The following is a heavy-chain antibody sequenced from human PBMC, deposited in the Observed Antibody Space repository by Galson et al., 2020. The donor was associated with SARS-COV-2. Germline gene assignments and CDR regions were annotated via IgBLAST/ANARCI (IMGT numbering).Heavy chain of an antibody. D-gene: IGHD4-17*01. Sequence: SETLSLTCTVSGGSIRSSSYYWGWIRQPPGKGLEWIGSIYYSGSTYYNPSLKSRVTISVDTSKNQFSLKLSSVTAADTAVYYCARVDYGDFTAFDYWGQGTLVTVSS. CDR1: GGSIRSSSYY. V-gene: IGHV4-39*07. J-gene: IGHJ4*02. CDR3: ARVDYGDFTAFDY. CDR2: IYYSGST.